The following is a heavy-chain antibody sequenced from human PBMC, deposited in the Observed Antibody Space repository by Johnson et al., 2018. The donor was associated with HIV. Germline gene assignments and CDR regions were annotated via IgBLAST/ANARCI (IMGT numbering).Heavy chain of an antibody. CDR2: IWYDGSNK. CDR1: GFTFSSYG. Sequence: QVQLVESGGGLVQPGGSLRLSCAASGFTFSSYGMHWVRQAPGKGLAWVAVIWYDGSNKYYADSVKGRFTISRDNSKNTLYLQMNSLRAEDTAVYYCAKVRGGWLGHDAFDLWGQGTMVTVSS. CDR3: AKVRGGWLGHDAFDL. V-gene: IGHV3-33*06. J-gene: IGHJ3*01. D-gene: IGHD6-19*01.